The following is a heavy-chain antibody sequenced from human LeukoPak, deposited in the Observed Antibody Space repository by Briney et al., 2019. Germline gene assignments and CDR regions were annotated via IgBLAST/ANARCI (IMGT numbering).Heavy chain of an antibody. CDR3: ARTYFFDY. Sequence: SETLSLTCTVSGVSISSGGYYWSWIRQHPGKGLEWIGYIYYSGSTYYTPSLKSRVTISVDTSKNQFSLKLSSVTAADTAVYYCARTYFFDYWGQGTLVTVSS. J-gene: IGHJ4*02. CDR2: IYYSGST. CDR1: GVSISSGGYY. V-gene: IGHV4-31*03.